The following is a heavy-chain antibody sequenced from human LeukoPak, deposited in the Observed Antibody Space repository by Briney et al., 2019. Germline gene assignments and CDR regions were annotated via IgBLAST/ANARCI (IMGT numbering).Heavy chain of an antibody. J-gene: IGHJ4*02. CDR2: ISGSGDST. CDR1: GFTFSSYA. Sequence: PGGSLRLSCAASGFTFSSYAMSWVRQAPGKGLEWVSAISGSGDSTYYADSVKGRFTISRDNSKNTLYLQMKSLRAEDTAVYYCAKTQYYDFWSGQDYWGQGTLVTVSS. V-gene: IGHV3-23*01. D-gene: IGHD3-3*01. CDR3: AKTQYYDFWSGQDY.